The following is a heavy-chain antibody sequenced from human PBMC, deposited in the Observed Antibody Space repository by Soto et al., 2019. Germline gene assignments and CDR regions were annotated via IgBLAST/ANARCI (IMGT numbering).Heavy chain of an antibody. J-gene: IGHJ6*02. CDR3: ARDRYGDQTLYYYYYYGMDV. CDR2: IKQDGSEK. CDR1: GFTFSSYW. Sequence: GGSLRLSCAASGFTFSSYWMSWVRQAPGKGLEWVANIKQDGSEKYYVDSVKGRFTISRDNAKNSLYLQMNSLRAEDTAVYYCARDRYGDQTLYYYYYYGMDVWGQGTTVTVSS. D-gene: IGHD4-17*01. V-gene: IGHV3-7*05.